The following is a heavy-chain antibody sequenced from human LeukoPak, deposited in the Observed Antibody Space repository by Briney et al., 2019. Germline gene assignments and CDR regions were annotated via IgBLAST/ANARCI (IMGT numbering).Heavy chain of an antibody. D-gene: IGHD3-22*01. CDR3: ARGDYDSSGYYTETFDY. Sequence: SQTLSLTCAISGDSVSSNSAAWNWIRQSPWRGLEWLGRTYYRSKWYNDYAVSVKSRITINPDTSKNQFSLQLNSVTPEDTAVYYCARGDYDSSGYYTETFDYWGQGTLVTVSS. J-gene: IGHJ4*02. CDR1: GDSVSSNSAA. CDR2: TYYRSKWYN. V-gene: IGHV6-1*01.